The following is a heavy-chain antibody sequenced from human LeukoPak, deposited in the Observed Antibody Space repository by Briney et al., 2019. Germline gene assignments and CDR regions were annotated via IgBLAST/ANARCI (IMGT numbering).Heavy chain of an antibody. CDR3: ATDRNSGKYYDC. V-gene: IGHV3-33*01. D-gene: IGHD1-26*01. CDR1: GLRFRNYG. J-gene: IGHJ4*02. Sequence: GRSLRLSCAASGLRFRNYGMHWVRQAPGKGLEWVAVIWYDGSNQYYVDSVKGRFTVSRDNAKNTLYLQMNSLRAEDTAVYYCATDRNSGKYYDCWGQGTLVTVSS. CDR2: IWYDGSNQ.